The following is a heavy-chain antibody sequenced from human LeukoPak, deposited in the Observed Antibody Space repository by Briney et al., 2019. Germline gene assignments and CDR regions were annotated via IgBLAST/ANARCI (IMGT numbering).Heavy chain of an antibody. CDR3: ARGPRLERHGMDV. Sequence: GGSLRLSCAASGFTVSRNYMSWVRQAPGQGLEWVSVISSGDTTYYADSVKGRFTISRDSSNNTLYLQMNSLRAEDTAVYFCARGPRLERHGMDVCGQGTTVTVS. D-gene: IGHD1-1*01. CDR2: ISSGDTT. J-gene: IGHJ6*02. CDR1: GFTVSRNY. V-gene: IGHV3-66*01.